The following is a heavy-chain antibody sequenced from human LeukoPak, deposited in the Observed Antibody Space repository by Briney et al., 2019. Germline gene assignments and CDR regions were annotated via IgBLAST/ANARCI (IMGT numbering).Heavy chain of an antibody. Sequence: SETLSLTCSVSGGSIHSYYWSWIRQPPGKGLEWIGYVYYSGTTKYNPSLESRVTISVDTSKNQLSLRLSSVTAADTAVYYCARYGGSPSNYFDYWGQGTLVTVSA. D-gene: IGHD1-26*01. V-gene: IGHV4-59*08. CDR3: ARYGGSPSNYFDY. CDR2: VYYSGTT. J-gene: IGHJ4*02. CDR1: GGSIHSYY.